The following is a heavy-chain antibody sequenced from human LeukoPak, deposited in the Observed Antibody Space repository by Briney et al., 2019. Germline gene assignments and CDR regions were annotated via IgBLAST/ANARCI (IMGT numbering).Heavy chain of an antibody. CDR1: GFTFSSYA. D-gene: IGHD3-10*01. J-gene: IGHJ4*02. CDR2: ISGSGGST. Sequence: GGSLRLSCAASGFTFSSYAMSWVRQAPGKGLEWGSAISGSGGSTYYADSVKGRFTISRDSSKNTLYLQRNSLRAEDTAVYYCAKDRRLLWFGKPPNTIAYWGQGTLATVSS. V-gene: IGHV3-23*01. CDR3: AKDRRLLWFGKPPNTIAY.